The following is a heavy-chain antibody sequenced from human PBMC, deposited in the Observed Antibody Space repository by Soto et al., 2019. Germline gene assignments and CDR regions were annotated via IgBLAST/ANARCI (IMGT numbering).Heavy chain of an antibody. V-gene: IGHV1-18*01. CDR3: ARDMREWFGELSTYYYYGMDV. D-gene: IGHD3-10*01. CDR1: GYTFTSYG. CDR2: ISAYNGNT. J-gene: IGHJ6*02. Sequence: QVQLVQSGAEVKKPGASVKVSCKASGYTFTSYGISWVRQAPGQGLEWMGWISAYNGNTNYAQKLQGRVTMTTDTSTSTAYMELRSLRSDDTAVYYCARDMREWFGELSTYYYYGMDVWGQGTTVTGSS.